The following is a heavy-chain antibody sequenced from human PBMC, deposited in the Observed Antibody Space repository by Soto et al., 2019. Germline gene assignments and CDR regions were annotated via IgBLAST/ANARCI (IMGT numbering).Heavy chain of an antibody. J-gene: IGHJ3*02. Sequence: GGSLRLSRAASGFTVSSNYMSWVRQAPGKGLEWVSVIYSGGSTYYADSVKGRFTISRDNSKNTLYLQMNSLRAEDTAVYYCASREVATIAFDIWGQGTMVTVSS. CDR2: IYSGGST. CDR1: GFTVSSNY. V-gene: IGHV3-53*01. D-gene: IGHD5-12*01. CDR3: ASREVATIAFDI.